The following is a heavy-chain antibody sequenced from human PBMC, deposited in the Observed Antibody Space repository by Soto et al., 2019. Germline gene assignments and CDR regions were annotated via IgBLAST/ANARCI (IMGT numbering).Heavy chain of an antibody. J-gene: IGHJ4*02. CDR1: GFTVSNNN. CDR2: IYSGGAT. D-gene: IGHD1-1*01. CDR3: ARDGTYNWV. V-gene: IGHV3-66*01. Sequence: EVQLVESGGGLVQPGGPLRRSCAASGFTVSNNNMRWVRQAQGKGLEWASLIYSGGATYYADSVKGRFTISGDNSKNTLYLQMNSLRAEDTAVYYCARDGTYNWVGGQGILVTVSS.